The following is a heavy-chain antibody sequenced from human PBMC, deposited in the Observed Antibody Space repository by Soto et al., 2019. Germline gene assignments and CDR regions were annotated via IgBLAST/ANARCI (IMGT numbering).Heavy chain of an antibody. CDR1: GGSIGGVGYS. D-gene: IGHD3-10*01. CDR2: MYHSGTF. V-gene: IGHV4-30-2*01. J-gene: IGHJ5*02. CDR3: ARAQFYSGSGNYNNLMFDA. Sequence: SETLSLTCAVSGGSIGGVGYSWSWIRQPPGGGLEWIGYMYHSGTFLKSPSLKTRLTMSLDMSKNQFSLTLNSMTAADTAVYYCARAQFYSGSGNYNNLMFDAWGQGIQVTVSS.